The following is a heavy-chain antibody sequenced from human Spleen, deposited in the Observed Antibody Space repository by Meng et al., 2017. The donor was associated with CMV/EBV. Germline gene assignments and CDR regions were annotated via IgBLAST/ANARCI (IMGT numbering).Heavy chain of an antibody. J-gene: IGHJ4*02. Sequence: GESLKISCAASGFTFSDYNMNWVRQAPGKGLEWVSHISRSSTIYYADSVKGRFTISRDNAKNSLYLEMNSLRAEDTAVYHCARGMTYYYDSSSYYYGGIFDYWGQGALVTVSS. V-gene: IGHV3-69-1*01. D-gene: IGHD3-22*01. CDR3: ARGMTYYYDSSSYYYGGIFDY. CDR2: ISRSSTI. CDR1: GFTFSDYN.